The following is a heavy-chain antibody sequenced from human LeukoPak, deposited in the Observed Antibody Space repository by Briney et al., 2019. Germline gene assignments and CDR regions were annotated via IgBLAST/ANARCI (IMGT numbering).Heavy chain of an antibody. Sequence: GSLRLSCAASGFTFSGHYMSWIRQAPGKGLEWIGSIYYSGSTYYNPSLKSRVTISVDTSKNQFSLKLSSVTAADTAVYYCARHQLVSASGTVLNGYNYPFDYWGQGTLVTVSS. V-gene: IGHV4-39*01. CDR3: ARHQLVSASGTVLNGYNYPFDY. CDR1: GFTFSGHY. J-gene: IGHJ4*02. CDR2: IYYSGST. D-gene: IGHD5-24*01.